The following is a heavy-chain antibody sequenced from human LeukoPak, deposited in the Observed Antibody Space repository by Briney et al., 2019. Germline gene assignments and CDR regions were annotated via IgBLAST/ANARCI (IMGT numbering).Heavy chain of an antibody. D-gene: IGHD6-13*01. CDR2: ISYDESHK. V-gene: IGHV3-30-3*01. CDR3: ARVLSGSAALEY. CDR1: GYTFTSYA. J-gene: IGHJ4*02. Sequence: SCKASGYTFTSYAMHWVRQAPGKGLEWVAVISYDESHKYYADSVRGRFTISRDNSKNTLYLEMNSLRTEDTAVYYCARVLSGSAALEYWGQGTLVTVSS.